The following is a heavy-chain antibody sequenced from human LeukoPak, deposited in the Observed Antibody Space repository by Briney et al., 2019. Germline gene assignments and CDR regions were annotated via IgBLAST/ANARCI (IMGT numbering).Heavy chain of an antibody. J-gene: IGHJ4*02. V-gene: IGHV1-2*02. Sequence: ASVKVSCKASGYTFTGYYMHWVRQAPGQGLEWMGWINPNSGGTNYAQKFQGRVTMTRDTSISTAYMELSRPRSDDTAVYYCARASYYYDSSGYYYWGREPWSPSPQ. CDR2: INPNSGGT. D-gene: IGHD3-22*01. CDR1: GYTFTGYY. CDR3: ARASYYYDSSGYYY.